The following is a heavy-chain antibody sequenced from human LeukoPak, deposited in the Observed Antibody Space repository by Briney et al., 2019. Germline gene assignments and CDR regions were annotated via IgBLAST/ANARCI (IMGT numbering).Heavy chain of an antibody. D-gene: IGHD2-15*01. CDR3: ARFGGLFCTGGTCYSGFDY. V-gene: IGHV4-39*01. J-gene: IGHJ4*02. CDR2: ISYSGST. Sequence: PSETLSPTCTVSGGSINTNSYSWGWIRQPPGKGLEWIGSISYSGSTYYNPSLKSRVTMSVDTSKSQFSLKLISVTAPDTAVYYCARFGGLFCTGGTCYSGFDYWGQGTLVTASS. CDR1: GGSINTNSYS.